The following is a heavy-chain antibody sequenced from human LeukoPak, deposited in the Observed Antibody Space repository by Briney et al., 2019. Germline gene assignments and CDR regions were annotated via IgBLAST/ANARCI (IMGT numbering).Heavy chain of an antibody. CDR1: VGTFTNYA. CDR2: IIPILDVT. D-gene: IGHD3-9*01. J-gene: IGHJ4*02. CDR3: AGGGGVDILTGFQY. Sequence: GSSVKVSCKASVGTFTNYAINWVRQAPGQGLEWMGRIIPILDVTNYAQKFQGRVTITADQSTSTAFMQLSSLRSEDTAVYYCAGGGGVDILTGFQYWGQGTLVTVSS. V-gene: IGHV1-69*04.